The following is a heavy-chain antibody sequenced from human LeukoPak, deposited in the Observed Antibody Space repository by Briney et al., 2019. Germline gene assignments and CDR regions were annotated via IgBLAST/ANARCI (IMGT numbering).Heavy chain of an antibody. D-gene: IGHD6-13*01. CDR2: IYYSGCT. CDR1: GVSISSSSYY. J-gene: IGHJ4*02. CDR3: ARLVVAAARIIDY. V-gene: IGHV4-39*01. Sequence: ASETLSLTCTVSGVSISSSSYYWGWIRQPPGKGLEWIGSIYYSGCTYYNPSLKSRVTISVDTSKNQFSLQLSSVTAADTAVYYCARLVVAAARIIDYWGQGTLVTVSS.